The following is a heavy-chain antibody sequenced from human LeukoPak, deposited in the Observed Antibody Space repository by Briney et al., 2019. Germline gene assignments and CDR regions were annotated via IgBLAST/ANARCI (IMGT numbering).Heavy chain of an antibody. J-gene: IGHJ4*02. D-gene: IGHD3-9*01. CDR2: IYTSGST. CDR1: GGSISSGSYY. Sequence: SETLSLTCTVSGGSISSGSYYWSWIRQPAGKGLEWIGRIYTSGSTNYNPSLKSRVTISVDTSKNQFSLKLSSVTAADTAVYYCATYRYFDWFQIDYWGQGTLVTVSS. CDR3: ATYRYFDWFQIDY. V-gene: IGHV4-61*02.